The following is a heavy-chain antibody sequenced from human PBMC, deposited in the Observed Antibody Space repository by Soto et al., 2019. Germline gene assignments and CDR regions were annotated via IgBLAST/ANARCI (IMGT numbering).Heavy chain of an antibody. CDR2: ISASGGST. Sequence: GGSLRLSCAASGITLSSYAMRWVRQAPGKGPEWVSGISASGGSTSYADSVKGRFTISRDNSKNTLYLQMNSLRADDTAVYHCAKGQNSGTYRFYFDYWGQGALVTVSS. CDR1: GITLSSYA. J-gene: IGHJ4*02. CDR3: AKGQNSGTYRFYFDY. V-gene: IGHV3-23*01. D-gene: IGHD1-26*01.